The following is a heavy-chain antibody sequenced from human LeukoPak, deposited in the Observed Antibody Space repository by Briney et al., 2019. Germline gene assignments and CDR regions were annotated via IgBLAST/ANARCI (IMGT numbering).Heavy chain of an antibody. CDR3: ARYRIAVAGTNGGGGRAFDI. CDR1: GFSLSTSGMC. D-gene: IGHD6-19*01. V-gene: IGHV2-70*11. CDR2: IDWDDDK. Sequence: SGPALVKPTQTLTLTCTFSGFSLSTSGMCVSWIRQPPGKALEWLARIDWDDDKYYSTSLKTRLTISKDTSKNQVVLTMTNMDPVDTATYYCARYRIAVAGTNGGGGRAFDIWGQGTMVTVSS. J-gene: IGHJ3*02.